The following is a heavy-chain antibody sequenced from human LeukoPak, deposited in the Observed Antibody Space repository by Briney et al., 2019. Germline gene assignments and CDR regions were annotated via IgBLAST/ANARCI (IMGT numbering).Heavy chain of an antibody. CDR1: GFTFSGYY. D-gene: IGHD3-10*01. Sequence: ALVQVSCKASGFTFSGYYMHWVRQAPGQGLEWMAWISPNSGGTNYVQKFQGRVTVTRDTSISTDYMEISGLTSDDTALYYCAREPSGSGGYDYWGQGALVTVSS. CDR2: ISPNSGGT. V-gene: IGHV1-2*02. J-gene: IGHJ4*02. CDR3: AREPSGSGGYDY.